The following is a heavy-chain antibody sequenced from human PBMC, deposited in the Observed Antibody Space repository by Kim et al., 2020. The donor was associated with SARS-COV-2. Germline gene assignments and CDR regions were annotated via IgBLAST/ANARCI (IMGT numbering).Heavy chain of an antibody. J-gene: IGHJ4*02. CDR3: ARVTRAASSGSLDY. Sequence: NPSLKSRVTISVDTSKNQFSLKLSSVTAADTAVYYCARVTRAASSGSLDYWGQGTLVTVSS. V-gene: IGHV4-31*02. D-gene: IGHD3-22*01.